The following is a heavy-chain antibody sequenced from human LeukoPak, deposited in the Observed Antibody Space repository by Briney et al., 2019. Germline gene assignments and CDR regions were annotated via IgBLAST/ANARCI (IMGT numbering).Heavy chain of an antibody. V-gene: IGHV3-7*01. D-gene: IGHD2-15*01. CDR1: GFTFSSYS. CDR3: ARGISLAY. CDR2: INQDGSEK. J-gene: IGHJ4*02. Sequence: GGSLRLSCAGSGFTFSSYSMNWVRQAPGKGLEWVANINQDGSEKYYVDSVKGRFTISRDNAKNSLYLQMNSLGPEDTAVYHCARGISLAYWGQGTVVTVSS.